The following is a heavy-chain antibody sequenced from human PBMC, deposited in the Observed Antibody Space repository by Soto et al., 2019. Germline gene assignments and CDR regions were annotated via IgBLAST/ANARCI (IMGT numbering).Heavy chain of an antibody. J-gene: IGHJ6*02. V-gene: IGHV4-31*03. D-gene: IGHD6-13*01. CDR1: DGSSSSGGYY. CDR2: IYYSGST. CDR3: AISSSSNYYYYYGMDV. Sequence: PSETMSLTCTVSDGSSSSGGYYWSRIRHHPGKGLEWIGYIYYSGSTYYNPSLKSRVTISVDTSKNQFSLKLSSVTAADTAVYYCAISSSSNYYYYYGMDVWGQGTTVTGSS.